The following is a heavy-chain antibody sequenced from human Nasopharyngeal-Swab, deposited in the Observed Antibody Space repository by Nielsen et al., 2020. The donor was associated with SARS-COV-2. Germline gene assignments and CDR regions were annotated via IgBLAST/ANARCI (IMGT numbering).Heavy chain of an antibody. D-gene: IGHD6-13*01. CDR1: GGSISSSTYY. CDR2: IYYGGST. J-gene: IGHJ4*02. CDR3: ATLSSSWYENYFDY. Sequence: GSLRLSCTVSGGSISSSTYYWAWIRQPPGKGLEWIGSIYYGGSTYYNPSLKSRVTISVDTSKNQFSLKLSSVTAADTAVYYCATLSSSWYENYFDYWGQGTLVTVSS. V-gene: IGHV4-39*01.